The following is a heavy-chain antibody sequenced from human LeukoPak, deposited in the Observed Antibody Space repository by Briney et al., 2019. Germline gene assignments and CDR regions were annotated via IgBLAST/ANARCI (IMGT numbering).Heavy chain of an antibody. CDR3: ARDQDPGAFDI. J-gene: IGHJ3*02. V-gene: IGHV1-18*01. Sequence: ASVKVSCRASSYTLTNYGISWVRQAPGQGLEWMGWISAYNGNTNYAQNLQGRVTMTTDTSTNTAYMELRSLRSDDTAVYYCARDQDPGAFDIWGQGTMVTVSS. CDR1: SYTLTNYG. CDR2: ISAYNGNT.